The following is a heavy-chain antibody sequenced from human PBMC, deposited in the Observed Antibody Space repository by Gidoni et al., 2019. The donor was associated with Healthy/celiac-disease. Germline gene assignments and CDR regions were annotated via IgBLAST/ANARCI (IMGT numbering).Heavy chain of an antibody. Sequence: QVQLVQSGAEVKKPGASVKVSCPPSGYTFTSSGISWVRQAPGQGLEWMGWIIAYNGSTNYAQKLQGRVTMTTDTSTSTAYMELRSLRSDDTAVYYCARGGYYDSSGFNWFDPWGQGTLVTVSS. V-gene: IGHV1-18*04. J-gene: IGHJ5*02. CDR2: IIAYNGST. CDR1: GYTFTSSG. CDR3: ARGGYYDSSGFNWFDP. D-gene: IGHD3-22*01.